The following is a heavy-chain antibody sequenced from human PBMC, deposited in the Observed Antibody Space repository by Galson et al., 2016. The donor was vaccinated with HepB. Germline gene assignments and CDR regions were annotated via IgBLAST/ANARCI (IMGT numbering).Heavy chain of an antibody. V-gene: IGHV3-7*01. Sequence: SLRLSCAASGFTFSNYWMSWVRQAPGKGLEWVAYILQDGSEKYYVDSVKGRFTISRDNARNSLYLQMNSLRAEDTAVYYCARDYGDYFTDYWGRGTLVTVSS. CDR3: ARDYGDYFTDY. J-gene: IGHJ4*02. CDR2: ILQDGSEK. CDR1: GFTFSNYW. D-gene: IGHD4-17*01.